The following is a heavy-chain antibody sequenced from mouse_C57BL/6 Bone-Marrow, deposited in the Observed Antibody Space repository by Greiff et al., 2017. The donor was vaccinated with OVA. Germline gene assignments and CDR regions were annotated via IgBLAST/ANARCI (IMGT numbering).Heavy chain of an antibody. Sequence: VQLKQSGTVLARPGASVKMSCKTSGYTFTSYWMHWVKQRPGQGLEWIGAIYPGNSDTSYNQKFKGKAKLTAVTSASTAYMELSSLTNEDSAVYYCTRSAITTVVPGFAYWGQGTLVTVSA. CDR3: TRSAITTVVPGFAY. CDR2: IYPGNSDT. J-gene: IGHJ3*01. CDR1: GYTFTSYW. D-gene: IGHD1-1*01. V-gene: IGHV1-5*01.